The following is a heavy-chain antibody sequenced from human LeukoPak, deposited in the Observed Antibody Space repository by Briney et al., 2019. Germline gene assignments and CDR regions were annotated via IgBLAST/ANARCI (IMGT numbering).Heavy chain of an antibody. V-gene: IGHV3-30*04. CDR1: RFTFSSYA. D-gene: IGHD3-10*01. J-gene: IGHJ4*02. CDR2: ISYDGSNK. CDR3: ARDLWMGERFGVFDY. Sequence: PGGSLRLSCAASRFTFSSYAMHWVRQAPGKGLEWVAVISYDGSNKYYADSVKGRFTISRDNSKNTLYLQMNSLRAEDTAVYYCARDLWMGERFGVFDYWGQGTLVTVSS.